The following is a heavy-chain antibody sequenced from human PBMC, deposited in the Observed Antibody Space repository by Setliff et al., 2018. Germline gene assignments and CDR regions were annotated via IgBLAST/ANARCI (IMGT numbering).Heavy chain of an antibody. Sequence: SETLSLTCTVSGGSISSGTYYWGWIRQPPGKGLEWIGSVHYSGTTYYNPSLKSRLTMSVDTSKNHFSLRVSSVTAADTAVYFCATFGPYRYFDYWGQGTLVTVSS. CDR3: ATFGPYRYFDY. CDR2: VHYSGTT. V-gene: IGHV4-39*07. J-gene: IGHJ4*02. CDR1: GGSISSGTYY. D-gene: IGHD3-16*01.